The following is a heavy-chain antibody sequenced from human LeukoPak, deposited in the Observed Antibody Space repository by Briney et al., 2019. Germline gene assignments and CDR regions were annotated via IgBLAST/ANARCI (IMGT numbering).Heavy chain of an antibody. J-gene: IGHJ3*02. CDR3: ATEVVPAATGEYDAFDI. V-gene: IGHV1-69*06. CDR1: GGTFSSYA. D-gene: IGHD2-2*01. CDR2: IIPIFGTA. Sequence: AALVKVSCKASGGTFSSYAISWVRQAPGQGLEWMGGIIPIFGTANYAQKFQGRVTITADKSTSTAYMELSSLRSEDTAVYCCATEVVPAATGEYDAFDIWGQGTMVTVSS.